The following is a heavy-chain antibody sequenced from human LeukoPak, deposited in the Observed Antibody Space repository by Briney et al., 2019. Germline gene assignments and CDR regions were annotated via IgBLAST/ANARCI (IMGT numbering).Heavy chain of an antibody. Sequence: SETLSLTCTVPGGSITSGSYYWSWIRQHPGKGLEWIGYIYYSGTTYYNPSLKSRVSISEDTSKNQFSLNLSSVTPADTAVYYCARDLGQYSYIDSWGQGTLVTVSS. D-gene: IGHD5-18*01. CDR2: IYYSGTT. CDR3: ARDLGQYSYIDS. J-gene: IGHJ4*02. CDR1: GGSITSGSYY. V-gene: IGHV4-31*03.